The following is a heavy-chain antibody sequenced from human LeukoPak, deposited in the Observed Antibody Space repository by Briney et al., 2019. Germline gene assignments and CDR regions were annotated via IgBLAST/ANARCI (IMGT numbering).Heavy chain of an antibody. D-gene: IGHD3-10*01. V-gene: IGHV3-23*01. CDR2: IGEAGSRE. J-gene: IGHJ4*02. CDR1: GVTFRNFG. CDR3: AKVGGREYGEYYGDY. Sequence: GGSLRLSCAASGVTFRNFGMRWVRQAPGKGLEWVSAIGEAGSREVFSADSVKGRFIISRDNAKNTLYLRMDSRRVEDTAIYYCAKVGGREYGEYYGDYWGQGNLVSVSS.